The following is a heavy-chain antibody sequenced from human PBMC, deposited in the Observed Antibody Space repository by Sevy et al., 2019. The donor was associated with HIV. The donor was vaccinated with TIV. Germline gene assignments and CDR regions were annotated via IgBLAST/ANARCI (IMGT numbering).Heavy chain of an antibody. CDR3: ARGTQSCNSVSCYSALS. J-gene: IGHJ4*02. Sequence: SETLSLTCTVSGGSISDYYWTWIRQPAGKGLEWLGGIYISGSTEYNPSLKSRVSMSLDTSKNTFSLKLTSMTAADTAVYYCARGTQSCNSVSCYSALSWGQRILVTVSS. D-gene: IGHD2-15*01. CDR2: IYISGST. V-gene: IGHV4-4*07. CDR1: GGSISDYY.